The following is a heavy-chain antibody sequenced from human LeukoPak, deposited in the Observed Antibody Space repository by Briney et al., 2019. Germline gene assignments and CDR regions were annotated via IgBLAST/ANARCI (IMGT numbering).Heavy chain of an antibody. Sequence: ASVKVSCKASGYTFTSYDISWVRQATGQGLEWMGWMNPNSGNTGHAQTFQGRVTMTRNTSISTAYMELSSLRSEDTAVYYCARGLRDSSGREYFQHWGQGTLVTVSS. J-gene: IGHJ1*01. CDR1: GYTFTSYD. CDR2: MNPNSGNT. CDR3: ARGLRDSSGREYFQH. V-gene: IGHV1-8*01. D-gene: IGHD6-19*01.